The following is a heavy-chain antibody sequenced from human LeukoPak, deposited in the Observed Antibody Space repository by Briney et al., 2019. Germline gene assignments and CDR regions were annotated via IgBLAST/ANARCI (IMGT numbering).Heavy chain of an antibody. CDR3: ARHAHYYYYGMDV. V-gene: IGHV4-59*08. Sequence: SETLSLTCTVSGGSISSYYRSWIRQPPGKGLEWIGYVYYSGSTNYNPSLKSRVTISVDTSKNQFSLKLSSVTAADTAVYYCARHAHYYYYGMDVWGQGTTVTVSS. CDR2: VYYSGST. J-gene: IGHJ6*02. CDR1: GGSISSYY.